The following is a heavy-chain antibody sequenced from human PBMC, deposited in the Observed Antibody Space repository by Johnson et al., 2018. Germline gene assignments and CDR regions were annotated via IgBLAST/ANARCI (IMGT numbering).Heavy chain of an antibody. CDR2: ITATGGNT. CDR3: AKRPPLRGYVDY. V-gene: IGHV3-23*04. J-gene: IGHJ4*02. CDR1: GFTFSSYA. D-gene: IGHD3-22*01. Sequence: VQLVESGGDLVQPGGSLRLSCAASGFTFSSYAMSWVRQGPGKGLEWVSAITATGGNTFYADSVKGRFTISRDNSKNTLYLQMNSLRAEATAVYFCAKRPPLRGYVDYWGQGTLVTVSS.